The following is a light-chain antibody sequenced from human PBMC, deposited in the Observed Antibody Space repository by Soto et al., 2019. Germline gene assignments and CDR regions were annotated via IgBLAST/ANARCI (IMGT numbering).Light chain of an antibody. CDR3: SSYTSANTLL. Sequence: QSALTQPASVSGSPGQSITISCTGTSGDIGAFKYVSWYQQEPGNAPKLLIYEVSRRPSGISNRFSGSRSGNTASLTISGLQDEDETDYYCSSYTSANTLLFGTGTKLTVL. CDR2: EVS. J-gene: IGLJ1*01. V-gene: IGLV2-14*01. CDR1: SGDIGAFKY.